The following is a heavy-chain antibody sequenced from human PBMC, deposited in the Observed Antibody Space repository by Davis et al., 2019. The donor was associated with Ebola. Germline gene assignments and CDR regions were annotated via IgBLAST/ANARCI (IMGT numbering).Heavy chain of an antibody. V-gene: IGHV3-53*01. Sequence: GESLKISCAASGFTVNTNYMNWVRQAPGQGLEWVSSIYRSGTAYYGDFVKGRFTISRDNSKNTLYLQMNRLRAEDTAVYYCARARDMIRETWGFDPWGQGTLVIVSS. CDR2: IYRSGTA. CDR1: GFTVNTNY. D-gene: IGHD3-10*01. CDR3: ARARDMIRETWGFDP. J-gene: IGHJ5*02.